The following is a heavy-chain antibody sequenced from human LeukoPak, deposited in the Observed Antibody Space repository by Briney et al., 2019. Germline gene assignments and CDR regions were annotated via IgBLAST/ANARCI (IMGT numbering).Heavy chain of an antibody. V-gene: IGHV1-24*01. D-gene: IGHD4-17*01. CDR3: ATEGYGDYALDYFDY. CDR2: FDPEDGET. CDR1: GYTLTELS. Sequence: ASVKVSCKVSGYTLTELSMHWVRQAPGKGLEWMGGFDPEDGETNYAQKFQGRVTMTEDTSTDTAYMELSSLRSEDTAVYYCATEGYGDYALDYFDYWGQGTLVTVSS. J-gene: IGHJ4*02.